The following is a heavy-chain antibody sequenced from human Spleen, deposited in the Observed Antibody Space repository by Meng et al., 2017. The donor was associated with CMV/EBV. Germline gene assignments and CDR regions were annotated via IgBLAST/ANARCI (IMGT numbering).Heavy chain of an antibody. J-gene: IGHJ4*02. CDR3: ARDATYNYNNSGYYHFDY. CDR1: GFTFSDYP. Sequence: GESLKISCGGSGFTFSDYPMSWVRQAPGKGLEWVSYIGSSSTTIYYADSVRGRFTIYRDNAKKSLHLQMNSLRAEDTAVYYCARDATYNYNNSGYYHFDYWGQGVLVTVSS. D-gene: IGHD3-22*01. CDR2: IGSSSTTI. V-gene: IGHV3-48*04.